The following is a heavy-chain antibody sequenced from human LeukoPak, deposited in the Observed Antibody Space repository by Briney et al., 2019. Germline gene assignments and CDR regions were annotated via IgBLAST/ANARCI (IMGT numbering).Heavy chain of an antibody. J-gene: IGHJ4*02. CDR2: IYSGDNT. CDR1: GFTVSSNY. Sequence: PGGSLRLSCAASGFTVSSNYMSWVRQAPGKGLEWVSVIYSGDNTYYADSVKGRFTISRDNSNNTLYLQMNSLRAEDTAVYYCARLSYGGFDCWGQGTLVTDSS. V-gene: IGHV3-53*01. D-gene: IGHD1-26*01. CDR3: ARLSYGGFDC.